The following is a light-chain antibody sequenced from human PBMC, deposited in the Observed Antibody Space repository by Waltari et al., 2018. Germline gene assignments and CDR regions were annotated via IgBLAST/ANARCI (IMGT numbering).Light chain of an antibody. V-gene: IGKV3-11*01. CDR2: DAS. Sequence: EIVLTQSPATLSLSPGERATLSCRSSQSVSSYLAWYQQKPGQAPRLLIYDASNRATGIPARFSGSGSGTDFTLTISSLEPEDFAVYYCQQYCCSPRTFGQGSKLEI. CDR3: QQYCCSPRT. CDR1: QSVSSY. J-gene: IGKJ2*01.